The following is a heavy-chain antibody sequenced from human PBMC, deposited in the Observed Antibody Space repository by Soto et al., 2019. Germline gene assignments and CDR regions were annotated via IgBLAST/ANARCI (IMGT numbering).Heavy chain of an antibody. V-gene: IGHV3-30*18. J-gene: IGHJ4*02. D-gene: IGHD4-17*01. Sequence: GFPRLSCAASGFTFSSYGMHWVRQAPGKGLEWVAVILYDGTKKYYADSMKGRFTISRDNSKNTLYLQMNSLRAEDTAVYYCAKDRGALRWSEEHYYFDYWGQGTLVAVSS. CDR3: AKDRGALRWSEEHYYFDY. CDR2: ILYDGTKK. CDR1: GFTFSSYG.